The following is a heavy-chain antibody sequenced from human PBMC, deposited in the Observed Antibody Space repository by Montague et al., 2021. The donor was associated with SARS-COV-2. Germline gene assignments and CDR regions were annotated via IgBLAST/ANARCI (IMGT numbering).Heavy chain of an antibody. CDR1: GDSISSYY. Sequence: SETLSLTCSVSGDSISSYYWSWIRQSPGKGLEWIGHIYYTGTTKYNPSLKSRVTISVDTSKKQFSLKLKSVTAADTAVYYCAGAESTCFVANSVNGLDYWGQGALVTVSS. V-gene: IGHV4-59*01. CDR3: AGAESTCFVANSVNGLDY. J-gene: IGHJ4*02. D-gene: IGHD4-23*01. CDR2: IYYTGTT.